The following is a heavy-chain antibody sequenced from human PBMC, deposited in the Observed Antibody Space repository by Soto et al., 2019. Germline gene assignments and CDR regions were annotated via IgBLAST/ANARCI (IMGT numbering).Heavy chain of an antibody. D-gene: IGHD3-10*01. J-gene: IGHJ6*02. CDR2: IIPIFGTA. CDR1: GGTFSSYA. Sequence: ASVKVSCKASGGTFSSYAISWVRQAPGQGLELMGGIIPIFGTANYAQKFQGRVTITAXXXXXXAXMXLXXLXSEDTAVYYCAREYGSGSYYRKEWYYYGMDVWG. V-gene: IGHV1-69*13. CDR3: AREYGSGSYYRKEWYYYGMDV.